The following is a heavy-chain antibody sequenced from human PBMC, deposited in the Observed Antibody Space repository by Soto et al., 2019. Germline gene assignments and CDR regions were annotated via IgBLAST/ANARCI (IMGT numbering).Heavy chain of an antibody. D-gene: IGHD2-15*01. V-gene: IGHV3-74*01. CDR3: AREVAATEQVDAFDI. CDR2: IKTDGSST. Sequence: EVQLVESGGGLVQPGGSLRLSCAASGFTLSSHWMHWVRQAPGKGLVWVSRIKTDGSSTSYADPVRGRFSVSRDNAKNTLYLQMNSLGAEDTAIYYCAREVAATEQVDAFDIWGRGTLVTVSS. J-gene: IGHJ3*02. CDR1: GFTLSSHW.